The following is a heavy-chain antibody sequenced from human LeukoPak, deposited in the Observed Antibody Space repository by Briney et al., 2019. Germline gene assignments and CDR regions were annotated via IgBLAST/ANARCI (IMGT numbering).Heavy chain of an antibody. CDR2: IIPIFGTQ. Sequence: SVKVSCKASGGTLNRFAISWVRQAPGQGLEWMGRIIPIFGTQNYAQKFQGRVTFATDESTSTAHMELSSLRSEDTAVYYCARGDWNYREGSRTIDYWGQGTLVTVSS. J-gene: IGHJ4*02. CDR1: GGTLNRFA. D-gene: IGHD1-7*01. V-gene: IGHV1-69*05. CDR3: ARGDWNYREGSRTIDY.